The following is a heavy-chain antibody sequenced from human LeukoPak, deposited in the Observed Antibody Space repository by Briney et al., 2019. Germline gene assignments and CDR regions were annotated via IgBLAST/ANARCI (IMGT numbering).Heavy chain of an antibody. Sequence: PGGSLRLSCAASGFTLSTYWMSWFRQAPEKGPKWVANIKQDGSEKYYVDSVKGRFSISRDNAKNSLYLQMNSLRAEDTAVYYCARGGAVGSYWGQGTLVTVSS. D-gene: IGHD1-26*01. V-gene: IGHV3-7*01. CDR2: IKQDGSEK. CDR3: ARGGAVGSY. J-gene: IGHJ4*02. CDR1: GFTLSTYW.